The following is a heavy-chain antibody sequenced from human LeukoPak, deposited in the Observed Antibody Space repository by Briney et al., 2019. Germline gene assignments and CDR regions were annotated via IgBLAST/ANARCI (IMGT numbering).Heavy chain of an antibody. J-gene: IGHJ6*03. V-gene: IGHV4-39*07. D-gene: IGHD3-10*01. CDR1: GGSISSSSYY. CDR2: IYYSGST. Sequence: PSETLSLTCSVSGGSISSSSYYWGWIRQPPGKGLEWIGSIYYSGSTYYNPSLKGRVTISVDTSKNQFSLKLSSVTAADTAVYYCARDDTWYGSGSRTMDVWGKGTTVTVSS. CDR3: ARDDTWYGSGSRTMDV.